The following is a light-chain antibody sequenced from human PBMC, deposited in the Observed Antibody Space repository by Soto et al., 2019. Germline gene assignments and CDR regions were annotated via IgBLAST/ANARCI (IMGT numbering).Light chain of an antibody. Sequence: QSALTQPASVSGSPGQSITVSCTGTSSDVGGYNYVSWYQQHPGKAPKLLIFEVSNRPSGVSHRFSGSKSANTASLTISGLQAEDEAEYYCTSYTSTSTLWVFGGGTKVTVL. CDR2: EVS. CDR1: SSDVGGYNY. V-gene: IGLV2-14*01. J-gene: IGLJ3*02. CDR3: TSYTSTSTLWV.